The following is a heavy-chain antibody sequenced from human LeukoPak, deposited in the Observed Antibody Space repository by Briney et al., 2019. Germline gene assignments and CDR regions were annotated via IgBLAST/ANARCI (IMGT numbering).Heavy chain of an antibody. CDR2: TYYRSKWYN. Sequence: SQTLSLTWAISGDNVSSNSAALNWIRQSPSRGLEWLGRTYYRSKWYNDYAVSVKSRITINPDTSKNQFSLQLNSVTPEDTAVYYCAREEVGATFDRIGLAGAFDIWGQGTMVTVSS. CDR3: AREEVGATFDRIGLAGAFDI. V-gene: IGHV6-1*01. CDR1: GDNVSSNSAA. D-gene: IGHD1-26*01. J-gene: IGHJ3*02.